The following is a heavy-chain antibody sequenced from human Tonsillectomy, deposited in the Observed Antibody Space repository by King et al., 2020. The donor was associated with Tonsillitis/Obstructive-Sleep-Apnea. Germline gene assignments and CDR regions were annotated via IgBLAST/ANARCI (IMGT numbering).Heavy chain of an antibody. CDR1: GFTFDDYA. V-gene: IGHV3-43*02. Sequence: VQLVESGGGVVQPGGSLRLSCAASGFTFDDYAMHWVRQAPGKGLEWVSLISGGGGRTYYAVSVKGRFTISRDNSKNSLYLQMNRLRTEDTALYYCAKDIGESLAGAEYFQHWGQGTLVTVSS. J-gene: IGHJ1*01. CDR2: ISGGGGRT. CDR3: AKDIGESLAGAEYFQH. D-gene: IGHD6-19*01.